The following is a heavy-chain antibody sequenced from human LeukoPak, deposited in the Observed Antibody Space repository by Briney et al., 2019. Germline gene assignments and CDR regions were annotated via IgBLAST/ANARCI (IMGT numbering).Heavy chain of an antibody. CDR1: RFTFNSYA. D-gene: IGHD2-21*02. V-gene: IGHV3-23*01. CDR3: VREDTPATANY. Sequence: GGSLRLSCAASRFTFNSYAMSWVRQAPGKGLEWVSVIGGSNGITFYVGSVKGRFTISRDDSKDTLFLQMHSLRPGDTAVYYCVREDTPATANYWGQGTLVTISS. J-gene: IGHJ4*02. CDR2: IGGSNGIT.